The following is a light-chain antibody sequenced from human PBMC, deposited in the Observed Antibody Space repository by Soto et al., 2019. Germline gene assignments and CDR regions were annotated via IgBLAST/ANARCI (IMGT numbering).Light chain of an antibody. CDR3: MQALQTPYT. CDR2: LGS. CDR1: QSLLHGNGYNY. V-gene: IGKV2-28*01. Sequence: DIVMTQSPLSLPVTPGEPASISCKSSQSLLHGNGYNYLDWYLQKPGQSPQLLIYLGSHRASGVPDRFSGSLSGTDFALKISRVEGEDVGVYYCMQALQTPYTFGKGTKLEIK. J-gene: IGKJ2*01.